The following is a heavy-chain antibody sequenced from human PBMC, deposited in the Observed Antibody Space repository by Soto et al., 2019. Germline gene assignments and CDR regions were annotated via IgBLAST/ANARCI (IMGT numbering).Heavy chain of an antibody. CDR1: GYTFTSYC. D-gene: IGHD1-26*01. CDR3: ARDGPSSLQWELLEAFDI. V-gene: IGHV1-18*04. Sequence: GASVNVSCKSSGYTFTSYCISWVRQAPGQGLEWMGWISAYNGNTNYAQKLQGRVTMTTDTSTSTAYMELRSLRSDDTAVYYCARDGPSSLQWELLEAFDIWGQGTMVTVSS. CDR2: ISAYNGNT. J-gene: IGHJ3*02.